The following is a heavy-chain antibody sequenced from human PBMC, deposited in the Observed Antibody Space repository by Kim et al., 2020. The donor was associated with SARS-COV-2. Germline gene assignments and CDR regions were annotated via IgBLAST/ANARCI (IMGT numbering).Heavy chain of an antibody. CDR3: AKVGRITIFGVAPRGWFDP. Sequence: GRFTISRDNSKNTLYLQMNSLRAEDTAVYYCAKVGRITIFGVAPRGWFDPWGQGTLVTVSS. D-gene: IGHD3-3*01. J-gene: IGHJ5*02. V-gene: IGHV3-30*02.